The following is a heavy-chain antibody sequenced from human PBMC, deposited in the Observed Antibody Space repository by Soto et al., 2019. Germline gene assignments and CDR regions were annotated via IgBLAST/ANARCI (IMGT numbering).Heavy chain of an antibody. D-gene: IGHD4-4*01. CDR3: ARNTRAVTHRTNWFDP. CDR1: GGSISSYY. V-gene: IGHV4-4*07. J-gene: IGHJ5*02. Sequence: KPSETLSLTCTVSGGSISSYYWSWIRQPAGKGLEWIGRIYTSRSTNYNPSLKSRVTMSVDTSKNQFSLKLSSVTAADTAVYYCARNTRAVTHRTNWFDPWGQGTLVTVSS. CDR2: IYTSRST.